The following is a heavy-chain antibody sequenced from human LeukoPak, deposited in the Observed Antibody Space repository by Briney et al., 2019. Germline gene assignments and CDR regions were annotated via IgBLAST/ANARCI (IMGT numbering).Heavy chain of an antibody. Sequence: PGGSLRLSCAASGFSFSGHWMHWVRQLPGKGLVWVSRISPTGSTTSYADSVKGRFTVSRDNAKNTLYLQVNNLRAEDTAVYYCARGPSSNWSGLDFWGQGTLLTVSS. D-gene: IGHD6-13*01. CDR2: ISPTGSTT. V-gene: IGHV3-74*01. CDR3: ARGPSSNWSGLDF. CDR1: GFSFSGHW. J-gene: IGHJ4*02.